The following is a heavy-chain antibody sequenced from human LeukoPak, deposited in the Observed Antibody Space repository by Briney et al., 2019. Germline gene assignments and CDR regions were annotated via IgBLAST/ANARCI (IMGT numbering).Heavy chain of an antibody. D-gene: IGHD3-22*01. CDR3: AKEINRVTMIATGY. CDR1: GFTFSNSA. Sequence: GGALRLSCAASGFTFSNSAMTWVRQAPGKGLEWVSGISGSGTSTYYADSVKGRFTISRDNSKNTLYLQMNSLRAEDTAVYYCAKEINRVTMIATGYWGQGTLVTVSS. CDR2: ISGSGTST. V-gene: IGHV3-23*01. J-gene: IGHJ4*02.